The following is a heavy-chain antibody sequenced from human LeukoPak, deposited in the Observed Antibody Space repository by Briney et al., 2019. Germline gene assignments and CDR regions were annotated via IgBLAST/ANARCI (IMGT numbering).Heavy chain of an antibody. CDR2: IYYSGST. Sequence: SETLSLTCTVSGGSISSYYWSWIRQPPGKGLEWIGYIYYSGSTNYNPSLKSRVTISVDTSKNQFSLKLSSVTAADTAVYYCATDVITGTTGRVINWFDPWGQGTLVTVSS. CDR3: ATDVITGTTGRVINWFDP. J-gene: IGHJ5*02. D-gene: IGHD1-20*01. CDR1: GGSISSYY. V-gene: IGHV4-59*01.